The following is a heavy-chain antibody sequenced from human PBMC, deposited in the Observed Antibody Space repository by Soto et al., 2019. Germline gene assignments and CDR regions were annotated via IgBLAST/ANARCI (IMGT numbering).Heavy chain of an antibody. CDR3: AIRVVVAASFDY. V-gene: IGHV4-39*01. D-gene: IGHD2-15*01. J-gene: IGHJ4*02. CDR1: GGSISSSRYY. Sequence: QLQLQESGPGLVKPSETLSLTCTVSGGSISSSRYYWGWIRQPPGKGLEWIGSIYYSGSTYYNPSLKSRVTISVDTSKNQFSLKLSSVTAADTAVYYCAIRVVVAASFDYWGQGTLVTVSS. CDR2: IYYSGST.